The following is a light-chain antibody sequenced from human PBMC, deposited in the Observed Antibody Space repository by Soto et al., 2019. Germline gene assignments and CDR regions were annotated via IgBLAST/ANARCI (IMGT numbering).Light chain of an antibody. CDR2: GAS. Sequence: EIVLTQSPGTLSLSPGERATLSCRASQSISRTYLAWYQQKPGQAPRLLIYGASSRATGIPDRFRGSGSGTDFTLIISRLEPEDFAVYYCQQYRSTPGTFGQGTKVEI. CDR3: QQYRSTPGT. CDR1: QSISRTY. V-gene: IGKV3-20*01. J-gene: IGKJ1*01.